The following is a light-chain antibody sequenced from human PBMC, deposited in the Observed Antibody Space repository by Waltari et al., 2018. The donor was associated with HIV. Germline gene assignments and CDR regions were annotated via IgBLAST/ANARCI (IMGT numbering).Light chain of an antibody. V-gene: IGLV1-44*01. J-gene: IGLJ3*02. CDR1: SSNIGRNP. CDR2: SNN. Sequence: QSVLTQRPSASGTPGQRVTISCSGSSSNIGRNPANCSQQLPGTAPKLRIYSNNQRPSGVPDRFSGSKSGTAASLASSGLQSEDEADYYCSAWDDSLNGHWVFGGGTKLTVL. CDR3: SAWDDSLNGHWV.